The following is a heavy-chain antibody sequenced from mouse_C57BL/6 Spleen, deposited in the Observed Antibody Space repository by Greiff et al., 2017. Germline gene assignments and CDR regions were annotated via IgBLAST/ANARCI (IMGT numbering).Heavy chain of an antibody. J-gene: IGHJ4*01. V-gene: IGHV1-62-2*01. CDR2: FYPGSGSI. Sequence: QVQLQQSGAELVKPGASVKLSCKASGYTFTEYTIHWVKQRSGQGLEWIGWFYPGSGSIKYNEKFKDKATLTADKSSSTVYMELSRVTSEDSTVYFCARNEEDHYAMDYWGQGTSVTVSS. CDR1: GYTFTEYT. CDR3: ARNEEDHYAMDY.